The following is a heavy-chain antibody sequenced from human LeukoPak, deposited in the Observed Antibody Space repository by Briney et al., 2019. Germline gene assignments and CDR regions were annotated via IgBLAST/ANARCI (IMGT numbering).Heavy chain of an antibody. CDR1: GYSISSGYY. D-gene: IGHD3-10*01. J-gene: IGHJ5*02. V-gene: IGHV4-38-2*02. CDR2: IYHSGST. Sequence: PSETLSLTCTVSGYSISSGYYWGWIRQPPGKGLEWIGSIYHSGSTYYNPSLKSRVTISVDKSKNQFSLKLSSVTAADTAVYYCARPYYYGSGSYHPWGQGTLVTVSS. CDR3: ARPYYYGSGSYHP.